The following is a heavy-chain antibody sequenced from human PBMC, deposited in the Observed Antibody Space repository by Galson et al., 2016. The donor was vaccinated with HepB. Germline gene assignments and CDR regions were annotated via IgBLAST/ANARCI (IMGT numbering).Heavy chain of an antibody. D-gene: IGHD1-26*01. CDR3: ARDSGSPNWFDP. Sequence: SCKASGYTFTTYAVHWVRQVPGQRLEWMGWINAGNGNTKYSQKFQGRVTITRDTSASTAYMELSSLRSEDTAVYYCARDSGSPNWFDPWGQGTLVTVSS. CDR2: INAGNGNT. CDR1: GYTFTTYA. J-gene: IGHJ5*02. V-gene: IGHV1-3*01.